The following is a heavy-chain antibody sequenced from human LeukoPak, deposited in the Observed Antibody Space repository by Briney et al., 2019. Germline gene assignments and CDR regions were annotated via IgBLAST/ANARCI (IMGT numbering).Heavy chain of an antibody. CDR1: GLTVGINY. V-gene: IGHV3-53*01. CDR3: ARDRYRSGCMDV. CDR2: MYADGST. Sequence: GGSLRLSCAASGLTVGINYMSWVRQAPGKGLEWVSFMYADGSTDYADSVKGRFTISRDNSKNTLYLQMNALRAEDTAIYYCARDRYRSGCMDVWGQGTTVTVS. D-gene: IGHD6-19*01. J-gene: IGHJ6*02.